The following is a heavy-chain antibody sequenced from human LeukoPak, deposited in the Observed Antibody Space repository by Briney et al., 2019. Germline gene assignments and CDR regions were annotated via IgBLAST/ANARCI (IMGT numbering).Heavy chain of an antibody. J-gene: IGHJ4*02. D-gene: IGHD2-15*01. Sequence: GASLQISCKGSGYSFTSYWIGWVRQLPGKGLEWMGIIYPGDSDTRYSPSFQGQVTISADKSISTAYLQWSSLKASDTAMYYCARRYCSGGSCYPDYWGQGTLVTVTS. CDR2: IYPGDSDT. CDR1: GYSFTSYW. CDR3: ARRYCSGGSCYPDY. V-gene: IGHV5-51*01.